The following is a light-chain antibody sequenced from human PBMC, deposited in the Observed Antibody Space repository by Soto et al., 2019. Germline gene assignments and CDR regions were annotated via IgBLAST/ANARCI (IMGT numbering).Light chain of an antibody. V-gene: IGKV1-5*01. Sequence: DIQMTQSPSTLSASVGNTVTITCRASQSISIWLAWYQQKPGKAPKLLIYDASSLQSGVPSRFSGSGSGTEFILTISSLQPDDFAIYYCQQYNSHSTWTFGPGTKVDIK. CDR3: QQYNSHSTWT. J-gene: IGKJ1*01. CDR2: DAS. CDR1: QSISIW.